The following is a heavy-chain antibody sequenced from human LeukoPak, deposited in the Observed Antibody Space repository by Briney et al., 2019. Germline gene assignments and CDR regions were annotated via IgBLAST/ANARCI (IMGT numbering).Heavy chain of an antibody. J-gene: IGHJ4*02. CDR1: RGTFSSYG. Sequence: SVKVSCKASRGTFSSYGTSWVRQAPGQGLEWMGGVIAIFGRVKYGQKFQGRATITTDESTSTAYMELSSLTSEDTGVYYCARGELGDSSGFSFFDYWGQGTLVTVSS. CDR2: VIAIFGRV. CDR3: ARGELGDSSGFSFFDY. D-gene: IGHD3-22*01. V-gene: IGHV1-69*05.